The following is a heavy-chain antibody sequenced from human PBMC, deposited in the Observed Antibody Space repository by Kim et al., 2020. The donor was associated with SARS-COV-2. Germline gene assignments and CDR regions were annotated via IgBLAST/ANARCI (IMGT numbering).Heavy chain of an antibody. CDR2: IYYSGST. Sequence: SETLSLTCTVSGVSISSSSYYWGWIRQPPGKGLEWIGSIYYSGSTYYNPSLKSRVTISVDTSKNQFSLKLSSVTAADTAVYYCARPDLTTATNGAFDIWGQGTVVTVSS. CDR3: ARPDLTTATNGAFDI. J-gene: IGHJ3*02. V-gene: IGHV4-39*01. CDR1: GVSISSSSYY. D-gene: IGHD5-18*01.